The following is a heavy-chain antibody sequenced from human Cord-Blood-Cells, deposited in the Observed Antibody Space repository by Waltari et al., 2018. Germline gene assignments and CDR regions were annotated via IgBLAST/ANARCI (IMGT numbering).Heavy chain of an antibody. J-gene: IGHJ3*02. CDR1: GYTLTELS. CDR2: FDPEDGET. D-gene: IGHD3-3*01. Sequence: VQLVQSGAEVKKPGASVKVSCKVSGYTLTELSMHWVRQAPGKGLEWMGGFDPEDGETIYAQKFQGRVTMTEDTSTDTAYMELSSLRSEDTAVYYCATAPVGYDFWSGYHYYAFDIWGQGTMVTVSS. CDR3: ATAPVGYDFWSGYHYYAFDI. V-gene: IGHV1-24*01.